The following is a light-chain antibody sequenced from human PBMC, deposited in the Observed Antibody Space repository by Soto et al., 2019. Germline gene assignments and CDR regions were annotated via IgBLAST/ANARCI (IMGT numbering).Light chain of an antibody. CDR2: GNS. V-gene: IGLV1-40*01. Sequence: QSVLTQPPSVSGAPGQRVTISCTGSSSNIGAGYDVHWYQQLPGTAPKLLIYGNSNRPSGVPDRFSGSKSGTSASLAITGLQAEDEADYYCQSYDSSLSGRNWVFGGGTKVTVL. CDR1: SSNIGAGYD. J-gene: IGLJ3*02. CDR3: QSYDSSLSGRNWV.